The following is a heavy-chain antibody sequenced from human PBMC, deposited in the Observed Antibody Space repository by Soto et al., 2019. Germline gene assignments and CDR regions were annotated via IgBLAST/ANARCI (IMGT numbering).Heavy chain of an antibody. V-gene: IGHV3-43*01. CDR3: AKEGEYSRAFDY. Sequence: GGSLRLSCAASGFTFDDYTMHWVRQAPGKGMEWVYLISWDGGSTYYADSVKGRFTISRDNSKNSLYLQMNSLRTEDTALYYCAKEGEYSRAFDYWGQGTLVTVSS. D-gene: IGHD6-6*01. CDR1: GFTFDDYT. CDR2: ISWDGGST. J-gene: IGHJ4*02.